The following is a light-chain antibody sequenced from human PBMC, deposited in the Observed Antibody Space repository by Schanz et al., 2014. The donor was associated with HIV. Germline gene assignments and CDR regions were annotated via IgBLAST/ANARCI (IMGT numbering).Light chain of an antibody. J-gene: IGKJ3*01. CDR2: KAS. CDR3: QQYSDYVFT. CDR1: QTITDS. V-gene: IGKV1-5*03. Sequence: DIQMTQSPSSLSASVGDRVTITCRASQTITDSLAWYQQKPGKAPKLLIYKASNLESGVPSRFIGRGSGKKFTLPIPRLQPDDFAIYYCQQYSDYVFTFGPGTKVEI.